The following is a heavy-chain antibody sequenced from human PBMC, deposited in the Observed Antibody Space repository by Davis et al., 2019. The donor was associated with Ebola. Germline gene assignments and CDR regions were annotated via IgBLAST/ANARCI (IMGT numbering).Heavy chain of an antibody. J-gene: IGHJ2*01. V-gene: IGHV1-46*01. CDR1: GYTFTGYY. CDR2: INPSGGST. CDR3: ARAAAHWYFDL. D-gene: IGHD2-15*01. Sequence: ASVKVSCKASGYTFTGYYMHWVRQAPGQGLEWMGIINPSGGSTSYAQKFQGRVTMTRDTSTSTVYMELSSLRSEDTAVYYCARAAAHWYFDLWGRGTLVTVSS.